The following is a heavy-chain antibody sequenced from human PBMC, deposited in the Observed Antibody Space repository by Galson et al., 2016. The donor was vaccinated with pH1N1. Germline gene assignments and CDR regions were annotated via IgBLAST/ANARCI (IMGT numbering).Heavy chain of an antibody. J-gene: IGHJ4*02. CDR3: ARIFYGDYSDYFDY. CDR2: IYWDDDK. CDR1: GFSLSTSGVG. D-gene: IGHD4-11*01. V-gene: IGHV2-5*02. Sequence: PALVKPTQTLTLTCTFSGFSLSTSGVGVGWIRQPPGKALEWLAVIYWDDDKRYSPSLKTRLTISKDTSKSQVVLTMTNMDPVDTATYYCARIFYGDYSDYFDYWGQGTLVTVSS.